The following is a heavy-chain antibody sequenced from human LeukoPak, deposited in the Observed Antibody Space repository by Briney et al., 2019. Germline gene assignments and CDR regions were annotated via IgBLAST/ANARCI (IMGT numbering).Heavy chain of an antibody. CDR2: IWFDGTNK. CDR3: ARDPGSASYPVDY. D-gene: IGHD1-26*01. J-gene: IGHJ4*02. CDR1: GFTFSSYG. V-gene: IGHV3-33*01. Sequence: PGRSLRLSCAASGFTFSSYGMHWVRQAPGKGLDWLAVIWFDGTNKYYADSVKGRFTISRDNSKNTLYLQMNSLRAEDTAVYYCARDPGSASYPVDYWRQGTLVTVSS.